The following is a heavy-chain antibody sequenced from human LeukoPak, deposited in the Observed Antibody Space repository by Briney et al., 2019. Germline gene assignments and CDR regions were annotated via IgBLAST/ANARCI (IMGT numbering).Heavy chain of an antibody. CDR3: ATAHNYYDSSGYLAPSVAEYFQH. Sequence: ASVKISCKASGYTFTSYYMHWVRQAPGQGLEGMGIINPSGGSTSYAQKFQGRVTMTTDTSTSTVYMELSSLTSEDTAVYYCATAHNYYDSSGYLAPSVAEYFQHWGQGTLVTVSS. J-gene: IGHJ1*01. CDR1: GYTFTSYY. CDR2: INPSGGST. D-gene: IGHD3-22*01. V-gene: IGHV1-46*01.